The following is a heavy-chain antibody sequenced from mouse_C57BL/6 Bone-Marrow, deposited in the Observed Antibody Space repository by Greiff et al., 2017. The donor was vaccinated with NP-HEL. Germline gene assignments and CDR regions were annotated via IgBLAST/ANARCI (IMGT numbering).Heavy chain of an antibody. J-gene: IGHJ4*01. CDR1: GYTFTTYP. CDR3: DRGIYYGSSYVYAMDY. V-gene: IGHV1-47*01. D-gene: IGHD1-1*01. Sequence: VKLMESGAELVKPGASVKMSCKASGYTFTTYPIEWMKQNHGKSLEWIGNFHPYNDDTKYNEKFKGKATLTVEKSSSTVYLELSRLNSDDSAVYYWDRGIYYGSSYVYAMDYWGQGTSVTVSS. CDR2: FHPYNDDT.